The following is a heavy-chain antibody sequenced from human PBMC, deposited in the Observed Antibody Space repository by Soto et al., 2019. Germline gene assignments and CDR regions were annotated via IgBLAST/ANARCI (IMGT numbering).Heavy chain of an antibody. CDR1: GFTFSSYE. V-gene: IGHV3-48*03. J-gene: IGHJ6*02. Sequence: PGGSLRLSCAASGFTFSSYEMNWVRQAPGKGLEWVSYISSSGSTIYYADSVKGRFTISRDNAKNSLYLQMNSLRAEDTAVYYCARESLTVFGVVIIPPYGMDVWGQGTTVTVSS. D-gene: IGHD3-3*01. CDR3: ARESLTVFGVVIIPPYGMDV. CDR2: ISSSGSTI.